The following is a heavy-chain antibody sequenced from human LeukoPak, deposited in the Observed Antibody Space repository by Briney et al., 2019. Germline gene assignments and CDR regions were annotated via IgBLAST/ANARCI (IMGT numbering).Heavy chain of an antibody. CDR1: GGSISSYY. CDR3: ARDRIAGDY. CDR2: IYYSGST. D-gene: IGHD2-21*01. Sequence: PSETLSLTCTVSGGSISSYYWSWIRQPPGKGLEWIGYIYYSGSTNYNPSLKSRVTISVDTSKNQLSLKLSSVTAADTAVYYCARDRIAGDYWGQGTLVTVSS. V-gene: IGHV4-59*01. J-gene: IGHJ4*02.